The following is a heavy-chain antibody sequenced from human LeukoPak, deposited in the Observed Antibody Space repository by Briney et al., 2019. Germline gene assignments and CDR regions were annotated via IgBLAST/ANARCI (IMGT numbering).Heavy chain of an antibody. J-gene: IGHJ6*03. CDR2: IRYDGSNK. CDR1: GFTFSSYG. CDR3: AKGPVYHRPRYYMDV. V-gene: IGHV3-30*02. Sequence: GGSLRLSCAASGFTFSSYGMHWVRQAPGKGLEWVAFIRYDGSNKYYADSVKGRFTISRDNSKNTLYLQMNSLRAEDTAVYYCAKGPVYHRPRYYMDVWGKGTTVTVSS. D-gene: IGHD2-8*01.